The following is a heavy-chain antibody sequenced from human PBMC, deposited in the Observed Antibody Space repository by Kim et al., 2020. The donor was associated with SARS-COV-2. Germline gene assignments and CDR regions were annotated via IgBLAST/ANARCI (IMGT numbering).Heavy chain of an antibody. CDR3: AREVEQAWQLGVRWFDP. Sequence: ASVKVSCKASGYTFTSYGISWVRQAPGQGLEWMGWISAYNGNTNYAQKLQGRVTMTTDTSTSKAYMELRSLRSDDTAVYYCAREVEQAWQLGVRWFDPWGQGTLVTVSS. CDR2: ISAYNGNT. CDR1: GYTFTSYG. V-gene: IGHV1-18*01. J-gene: IGHJ5*02. D-gene: IGHD3-16*01.